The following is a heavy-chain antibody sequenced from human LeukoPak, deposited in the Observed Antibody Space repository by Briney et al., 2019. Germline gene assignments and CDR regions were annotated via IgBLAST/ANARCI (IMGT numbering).Heavy chain of an antibody. CDR2: IRYDGSNK. D-gene: IGHD3-10*01. J-gene: IGHJ5*02. Sequence: GGSLRLSCAASGFTFSSYGMHWVRQAPGKGLEWVAFIRYDGSNKYYADSVKGRFTISRDNSKNTLYLQMNSLRTEDTAVYYCAKKQYGSGSYYGWFDPWGQGTLVTVSS. CDR3: AKKQYGSGSYYGWFDP. V-gene: IGHV3-30*02. CDR1: GFTFSSYG.